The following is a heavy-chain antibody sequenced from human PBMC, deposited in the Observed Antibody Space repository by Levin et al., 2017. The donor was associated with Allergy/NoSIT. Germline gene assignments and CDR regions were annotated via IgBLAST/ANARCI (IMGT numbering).Heavy chain of an antibody. Sequence: ESLKISCSVSGDSIASYYWSWIRQPPGKGLEWIGYIYHSGSTKYNPSLKSRVTMSADVSKNQFSLMLNSVTAADTAVYYCARATVTTVTGIYALDVWGQGTTVTVSS. D-gene: IGHD4-17*01. CDR1: GDSIASYY. J-gene: IGHJ6*02. CDR3: ARATVTTVTGIYALDV. CDR2: IYHSGST. V-gene: IGHV4-59*01.